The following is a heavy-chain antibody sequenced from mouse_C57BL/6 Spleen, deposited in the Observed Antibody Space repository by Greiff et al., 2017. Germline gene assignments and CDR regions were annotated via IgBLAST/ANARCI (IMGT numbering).Heavy chain of an antibody. Sequence: EVQRVESEGGLVQPGSSMKLSCTASGFTFSDYYMAWVRQVPEKGLEWVANINYDGSSTYYLDSLKSRFIISRDNAKNILYLQMSSLKSEDTATYYCAREVYDYDVGWYFDVWGTGTTVTVSS. CDR3: AREVYDYDVGWYFDV. V-gene: IGHV5-16*01. J-gene: IGHJ1*03. D-gene: IGHD2-4*01. CDR1: GFTFSDYY. CDR2: INYDGSST.